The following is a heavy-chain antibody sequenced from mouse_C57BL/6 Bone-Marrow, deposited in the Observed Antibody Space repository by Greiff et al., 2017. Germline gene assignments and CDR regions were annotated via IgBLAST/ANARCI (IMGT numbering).Heavy chain of an antibody. D-gene: IGHD1-1*01. V-gene: IGHV10-1*01. CDR1: GFSFNTYA. CDR2: IRMKRHNYAT. CDR3: VGHATTVVARGAMDY. J-gene: IGHJ4*01. Sequence: DVMLVESGGGLVQPKGSLQLSCAASGFSFNTYAMNWVRQAPGKGLEWVARIRMKRHNYATYCADSVKDRFTISRDDSESKLYLQMNNLKTEDTAMYYCVGHATTVVARGAMDYWGQGTSVTVSS.